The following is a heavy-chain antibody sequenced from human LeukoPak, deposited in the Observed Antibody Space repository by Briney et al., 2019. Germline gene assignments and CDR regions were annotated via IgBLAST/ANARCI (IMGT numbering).Heavy chain of an antibody. CDR3: ARAPGLGYDFWSGYYNLDY. Sequence: ASVKVTCKASGYTFTGYYMHWVRQATGQGLEWMGWMNPNSGNTGYAQKFQGRVTITRNTSISTAYMELSSLRSEDTAVYYCARAPGLGYDFWSGYYNLDYWGQGTLVTVSS. CDR1: GYTFTGYY. D-gene: IGHD3-3*01. J-gene: IGHJ4*02. V-gene: IGHV1-8*03. CDR2: MNPNSGNT.